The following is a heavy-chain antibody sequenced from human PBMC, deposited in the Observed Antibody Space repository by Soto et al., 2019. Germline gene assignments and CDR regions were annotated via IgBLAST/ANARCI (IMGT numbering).Heavy chain of an antibody. J-gene: IGHJ5*02. CDR1: GFTFGTTD. D-gene: IGHD3-10*01. CDR2: TDGGGGIT. Sequence: GSLILSCAASGFTFGTTDMSWVRQAPGEGLEWVSTTDGGGGITYYADSVKGRFTISRDNSRNTVYLQMNSLRGDDTALYYCVKNSGWFNTWGQGALVTVS. CDR3: VKNSGWFNT. V-gene: IGHV3-23*01.